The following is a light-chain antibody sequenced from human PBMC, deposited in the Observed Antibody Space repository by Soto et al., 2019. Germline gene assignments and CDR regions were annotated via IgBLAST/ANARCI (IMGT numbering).Light chain of an antibody. J-gene: IGKJ1*01. CDR3: QNFDSAPQT. V-gene: IGKV1-27*01. Sequence: DIQMTQSPSSLSATVGDRVTITCRASQGIRHYLAWYQQKPGKVPKLLIYEASNLQSGVPSRSRGGGSGTEFTLTISSLQPEDVATYYCQNFDSAPQTFGQGTMVDI. CDR2: EAS. CDR1: QGIRHY.